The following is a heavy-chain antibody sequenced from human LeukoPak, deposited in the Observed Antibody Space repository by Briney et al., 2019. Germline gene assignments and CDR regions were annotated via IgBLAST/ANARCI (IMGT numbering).Heavy chain of an antibody. J-gene: IGHJ4*02. CDR3: ARAPRNSSTMLDF. CDR2: INPDGGST. D-gene: IGHD6-13*01. V-gene: IGHV1-46*01. Sequence: ASVKVSCKASGYTFTSYWIQWVRQAPGQGLEWMGLINPDGGSTAYAHRFQGRVIMTRDTSTSTAYMDLSSLRSEDTAVYHCARAPRNSSTMLDFWGQGTLVTISS. CDR1: GYTFTSYW.